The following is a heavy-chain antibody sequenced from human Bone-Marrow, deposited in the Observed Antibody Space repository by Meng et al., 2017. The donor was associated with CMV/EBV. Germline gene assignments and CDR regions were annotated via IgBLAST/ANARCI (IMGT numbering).Heavy chain of an antibody. J-gene: IGHJ4*02. Sequence: ASVKVSCKASGYTFTSYGISWVRQAPGQGLEWMGWISAYNGNTNYAQKLQGRVTMTTDTSTSTAHMELRSLRSDDTAVYYCARDLWDSSGYYYGTGPVDYWGQGTLVTVSS. CDR1: GYTFTSYG. V-gene: IGHV1-18*01. CDR3: ARDLWDSSGYYYGTGPVDY. D-gene: IGHD3-22*01. CDR2: ISAYNGNT.